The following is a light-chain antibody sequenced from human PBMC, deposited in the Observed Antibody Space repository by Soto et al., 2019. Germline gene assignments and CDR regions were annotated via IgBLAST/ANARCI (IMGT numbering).Light chain of an antibody. CDR1: QSVSNNY. J-gene: IGKJ1*01. CDR3: QQYGSSGT. CDR2: GAS. Sequence: EIRLKQSPGTLSLSKGERATLSCRASQSVSNNYLAWYQQKPGQAPRLLIYGASNRATGIPDRFSGSGSGTDFTLTISRLEPEDFAVYYCQQYGSSGTFGQGTKVDNK. V-gene: IGKV3-20*01.